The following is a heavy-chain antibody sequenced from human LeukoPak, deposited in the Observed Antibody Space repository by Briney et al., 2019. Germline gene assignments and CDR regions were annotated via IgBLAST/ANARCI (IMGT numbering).Heavy chain of an antibody. J-gene: IGHJ6*03. CDR3: AKDGSMPWGYYMDV. CDR1: GFTFSSYE. CDR2: ISTSSSYI. Sequence: GGSLRLSCAASGFTFSSYEMNWVRQAPGKGLEWVSFISTSSSYIYYADSVKGRFTISRDNAKNSLYLEMNSLRAEDTAVYYCAKDGSMPWGYYMDVWGKGTTVTVSS. V-gene: IGHV3-21*01. D-gene: IGHD2/OR15-2a*01.